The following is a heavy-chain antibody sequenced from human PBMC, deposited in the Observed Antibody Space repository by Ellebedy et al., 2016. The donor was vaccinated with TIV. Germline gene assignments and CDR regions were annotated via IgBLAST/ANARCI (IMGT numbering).Heavy chain of an antibody. J-gene: IGHJ4*02. CDR2: FDPEDGET. CDR1: GYTLTELS. Sequence: ASVKVSCKVSGYTLTELSMHWVRQAPGKGLEWMGGFDPEDGETIYAQKFQGRVTMTEDTSTDTAYMELSSLRSEDTAVYYCATEGYYDSSGYYPRGMYYFDYWGQGTLVTVSS. CDR3: ATEGYYDSSGYYPRGMYYFDY. D-gene: IGHD3-22*01. V-gene: IGHV1-24*01.